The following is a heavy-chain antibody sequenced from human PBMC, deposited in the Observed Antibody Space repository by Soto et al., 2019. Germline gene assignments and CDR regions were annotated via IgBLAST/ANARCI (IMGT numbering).Heavy chain of an antibody. D-gene: IGHD4-17*01. CDR1: VYTFTGYY. J-gene: IGHJ3*02. CDR2: INPNSGGT. CDR3: ASSLIDQDGVFDI. Sequence: APLKVSRKAAVYTFTGYYMHCVLQAPGQGLEWMGWINPNSGGTNYAQKFQGWVTMTRDTSISTAYMELSRLRSDDTAVYYCASSLIDQDGVFDILVKGKMVIVS. V-gene: IGHV1-2*04.